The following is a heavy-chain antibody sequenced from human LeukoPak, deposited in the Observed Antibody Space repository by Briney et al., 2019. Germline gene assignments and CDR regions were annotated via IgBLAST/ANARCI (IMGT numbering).Heavy chain of an antibody. CDR2: IYHSGST. J-gene: IGHJ4*02. Sequence: SETLSPTCAVSGGSISSSNWWSWVRQPPGKGLEWIGEIYHSGSTNYNPSLKSRVTISVDTSKNQFSLKLSSVTAADTAVYYCASAITMVRGITYYFDYWGQGTLVTVSS. D-gene: IGHD3-10*01. CDR3: ASAITMVRGITYYFDY. CDR1: GGSISSSNW. V-gene: IGHV4-4*02.